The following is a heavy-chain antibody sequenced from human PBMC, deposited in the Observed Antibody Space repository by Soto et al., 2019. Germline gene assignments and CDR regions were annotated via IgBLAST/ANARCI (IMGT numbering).Heavy chain of an antibody. Sequence: QVQVVESGGGLVKPGGSLRLSCAASGFNFSDYYMSWLRQAPGKGPEWLSYISSSSTYTNYADSVQGRFTISRDNAKNSLYLQMNDLRAGDTAVYYCARDHYVILTGSGWFDPWGQGTLVTVSS. V-gene: IGHV3-11*06. J-gene: IGHJ5*02. CDR1: GFNFSDYY. D-gene: IGHD3-9*01. CDR2: ISSSSTYT. CDR3: ARDHYVILTGSGWFDP.